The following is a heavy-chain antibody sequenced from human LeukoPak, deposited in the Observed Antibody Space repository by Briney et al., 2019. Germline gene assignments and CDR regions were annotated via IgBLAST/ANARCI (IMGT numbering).Heavy chain of an antibody. J-gene: IGHJ4*02. CDR1: GFTFNIYG. CDR3: TSELGIVGGRRNDC. D-gene: IGHD1-26*01. V-gene: IGHV3-21*01. CDR2: ISSNSDFM. Sequence: GGSLRLSFAASGFTFNIYGMNWVRLAPGKGLEWVASISSNSDFMAYADSVRGRFAISRDNARNSLYLQMNSLRVDDTGLYYCTSELGIVGGRRNDCWGQGTLVTVSS.